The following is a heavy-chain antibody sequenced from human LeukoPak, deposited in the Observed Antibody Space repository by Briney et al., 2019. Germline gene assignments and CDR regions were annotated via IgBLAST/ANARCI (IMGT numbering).Heavy chain of an antibody. CDR3: ARGSLRFLEWLFQGDY. CDR1: GFTFSSYS. CDR2: ISSSSSNT. J-gene: IGHJ4*02. D-gene: IGHD3-3*01. Sequence: GGSLRLSCAASGFTFSSYSMNWVRQAPGKGLEWVSSISSSSSNTYDADSVKGRFTISRDNAKNSLYLQMNSLRAEDTAVYYCARGSLRFLEWLFQGDYWGQGTLVTVSS. V-gene: IGHV3-21*04.